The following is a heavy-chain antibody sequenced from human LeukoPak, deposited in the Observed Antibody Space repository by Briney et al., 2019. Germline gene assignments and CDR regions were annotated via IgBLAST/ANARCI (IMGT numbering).Heavy chain of an antibody. Sequence: GGSLRLSCGASGFTFSRYAMHWVRQAPGKGLEWVAVIWSDGGNPYSADSVKGRFTISRDNSKNTVFLQMNRLRAEDTAVYYCARDSCCGQSCYLDYWGQGTLVTVSS. CDR2: IWSDGGNP. D-gene: IGHD2-21*01. V-gene: IGHV3-33*01. J-gene: IGHJ4*02. CDR3: ARDSCCGQSCYLDY. CDR1: GFTFSRYA.